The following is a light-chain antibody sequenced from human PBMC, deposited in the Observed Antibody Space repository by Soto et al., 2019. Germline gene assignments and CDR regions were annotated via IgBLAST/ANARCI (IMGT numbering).Light chain of an antibody. CDR2: GAS. CDR3: QQYNGLPPL. J-gene: IGKJ3*01. Sequence: ERVMTQSPATLSVSPGERATLSCRASQSLSSNLAWYQQKPGQAPRLLIYGASTRATGIPARFSGSGSGTEFTLTISSLQSEDFAFYYCQQYNGLPPLFGPGTKVDIK. CDR1: QSLSSN. V-gene: IGKV3-15*01.